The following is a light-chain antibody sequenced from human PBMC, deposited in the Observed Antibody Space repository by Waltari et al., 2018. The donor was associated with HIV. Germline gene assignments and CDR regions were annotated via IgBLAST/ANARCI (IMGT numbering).Light chain of an antibody. CDR1: SYDVGAYNY. Sequence: QSALNQPAAVSGSPGPSITISCTGTSYDVGAYNYVSWYHQHPDRAPKLMIYEVSNRPLGVSNRFSGSKSGNTASVTITGLQAEAEADYYCTSDTSSAHGIFGGGTKLTVL. CDR2: EVS. J-gene: IGLJ2*01. CDR3: TSDTSSAHGI. V-gene: IGLV2-14*01.